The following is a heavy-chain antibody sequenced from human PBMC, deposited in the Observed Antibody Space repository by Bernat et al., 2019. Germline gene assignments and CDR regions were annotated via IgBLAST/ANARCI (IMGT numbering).Heavy chain of an antibody. D-gene: IGHD2-2*02. Sequence: QVQLVQAGAEVKKPGASVKVSCKASGYTFTSYGISWVRQAPGQGLEWMGWISAYNGNTNYAQKLQGRVTMTTDTTTSTAYMELRSLRSDDTAVYYCARVIEDIVVVPAAIEAPSYAFDIWGQGTMVIFSS. V-gene: IGHV1-18*01. CDR3: ARVIEDIVVVPAAIEAPSYAFDI. CDR1: GYTFTSYG. CDR2: ISAYNGNT. J-gene: IGHJ3*02.